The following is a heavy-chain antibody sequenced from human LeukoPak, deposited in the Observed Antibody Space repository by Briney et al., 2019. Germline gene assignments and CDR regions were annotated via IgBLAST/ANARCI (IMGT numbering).Heavy chain of an antibody. V-gene: IGHV1-69*04. CDR1: GGTFSSYA. D-gene: IGHD4-17*01. CDR3: ARDPLGDYGDYALFAY. CDR2: INPILGIA. J-gene: IGHJ4*02. Sequence: GSSVKVSCKASGGTFSSYAISWVRQAPGQGLEWMGRINPILGIANYAQKFQGRVTITADKSTSTAYMELSSLRSEDTAVYYCARDPLGDYGDYALFAYWGQGTLVTVSS.